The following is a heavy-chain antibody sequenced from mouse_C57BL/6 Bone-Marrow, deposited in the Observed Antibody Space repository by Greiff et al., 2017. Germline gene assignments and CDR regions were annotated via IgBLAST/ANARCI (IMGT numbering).Heavy chain of an antibody. D-gene: IGHD1-1*01. J-gene: IGHJ1*03. Sequence: QVQLKQPGAELVKPGASVKLSCKASGYTFTSYWMHWVKQRPGQGLEWIGMIHPNSGSTNYNEKFKSKATLTVDKSSSTAYMQLSSLTSEDSAVYYCARELPNYYGSSLWYFDVWGTGTTVTVSS. CDR3: ARELPNYYGSSLWYFDV. V-gene: IGHV1-64*01. CDR1: GYTFTSYW. CDR2: IHPNSGST.